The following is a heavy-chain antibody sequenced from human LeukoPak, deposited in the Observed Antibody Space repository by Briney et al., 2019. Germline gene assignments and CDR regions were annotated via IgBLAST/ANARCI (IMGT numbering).Heavy chain of an antibody. V-gene: IGHV3-53*04. Sequence: PGGSLRLSCAASGFTVSSDYMSWVRQAPGKGLEWVSVIYSGGSTYYADSVKGRFTISRHNSKNTLYLQMNSLRAEDTAVYYCARGSWQLPLDYWGQGTLVTVSS. CDR3: ARGSWQLPLDY. J-gene: IGHJ4*02. CDR1: GFTVSSDY. CDR2: IYSGGST. D-gene: IGHD2-15*01.